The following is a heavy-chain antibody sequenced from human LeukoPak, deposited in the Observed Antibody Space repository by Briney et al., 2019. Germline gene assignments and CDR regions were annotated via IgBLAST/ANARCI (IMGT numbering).Heavy chain of an antibody. Sequence: SQTLSLTCAVSGGSISSGGYSWSWIRQPPGKGLEWIGYIYYSGSTYYNPSLKSRVTISVDTSKNQFSLKLSSVTAADTAVYYCARDFGYYYDNFNAFDIWGQGTMVTVSS. CDR3: ARDFGYYYDNFNAFDI. D-gene: IGHD3-22*01. CDR1: GGSISSGGYS. V-gene: IGHV4-30-4*07. J-gene: IGHJ3*02. CDR2: IYYSGST.